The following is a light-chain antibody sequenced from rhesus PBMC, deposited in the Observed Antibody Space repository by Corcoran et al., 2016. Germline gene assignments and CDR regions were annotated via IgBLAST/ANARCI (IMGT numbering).Light chain of an antibody. CDR3: QQHNSYPYR. V-gene: IGKV1-25*01. Sequence: DIQMTQSPSSLSASVGDTVTITCQASQGISKYLAWYQQKPGKAPKLLIYDAPTLQSGVPSRFSGNGSGTVFTLTISSLQPEDFAAYYCQQHNSYPYRFGQGTKVEIK. CDR1: QGISKY. J-gene: IGKJ2*01. CDR2: DAP.